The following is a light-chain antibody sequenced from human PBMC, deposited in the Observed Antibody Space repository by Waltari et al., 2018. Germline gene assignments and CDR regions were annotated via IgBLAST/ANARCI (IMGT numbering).Light chain of an antibody. CDR1: SSDVGSYNL. Sequence: QSALTQPASVSGSPGQSITIPCTGTSSDVGSYNLVSWYQQHPGKAPKPMVYEGSKRPSGVSNSFSGSKSGNTASLTISGLQAEDEADYYGCSYAGSSTVFGGGTTLTVL. CDR2: EGS. V-gene: IGLV2-23*01. J-gene: IGLJ2*01. CDR3: CSYAGSSTV.